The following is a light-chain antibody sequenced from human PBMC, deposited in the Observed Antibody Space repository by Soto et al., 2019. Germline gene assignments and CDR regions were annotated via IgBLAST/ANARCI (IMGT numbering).Light chain of an antibody. CDR2: AAS. Sequence: AIRMTQSPSSFSASTGDRVTITCRASQGISSYLAWYQQKPGKAPKLLIYAASTLQSGVPSRFSGSGSGTDFTLTISCLQSEDVATYYCQQYYSYPQKFGQGNKVDIK. J-gene: IGKJ1*01. CDR1: QGISSY. V-gene: IGKV1-8*01. CDR3: QQYYSYPQK.